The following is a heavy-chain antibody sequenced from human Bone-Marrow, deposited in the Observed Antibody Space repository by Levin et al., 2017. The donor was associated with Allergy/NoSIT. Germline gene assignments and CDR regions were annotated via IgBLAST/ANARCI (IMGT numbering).Heavy chain of an antibody. V-gene: IGHV3-23*01. CDR3: AKEESPPYFDY. Sequence: PGESLKISCAASGFTFNNYAMSWVRQAPGKGPEWVSAISGSGDRTYYADSVKGRFAISRDNSKKTLYLQMNSLRAEDTAVYYCAKEESPPYFDYWGQGTLVTVSS. CDR1: GFTFNNYA. CDR2: ISGSGDRT. J-gene: IGHJ4*02.